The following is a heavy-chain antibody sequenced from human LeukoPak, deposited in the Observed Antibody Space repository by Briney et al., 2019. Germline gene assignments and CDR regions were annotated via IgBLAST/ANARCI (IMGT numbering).Heavy chain of an antibody. Sequence: ASVTVSCKGSGYTFTGYYMDWVGQAPGQGLEWMGWINPNSGGTNYAQKFQVRVTMTRDTSITTAYMELSRLGSDDTAVYYCARGPYDFWSGYWLFDPWGQGTLVTVSS. D-gene: IGHD3-3*01. CDR3: ARGPYDFWSGYWLFDP. CDR2: INPNSGGT. J-gene: IGHJ5*02. V-gene: IGHV1-2*02. CDR1: GYTFTGYY.